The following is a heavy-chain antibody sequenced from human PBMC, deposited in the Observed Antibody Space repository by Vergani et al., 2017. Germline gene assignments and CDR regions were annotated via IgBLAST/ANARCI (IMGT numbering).Heavy chain of an antibody. CDR1: GFTFSSYS. V-gene: IGHV3-21*01. CDR2: ISSSSSYI. CDR3: ARDPTTYYYDSSGXLDY. J-gene: IGHJ4*02. Sequence: EVQLVESGGGLVKPGGSLRLSCAASGFTFSSYSMNWVRQAPGKGLEWVSSISSSSSYIYYADSVKGRFTISRDNAKNSLYLQMNSLRAEDTAVYYCARDPTTYYYDSSGXLDYWGQGTLVTVSS. D-gene: IGHD3-22*01.